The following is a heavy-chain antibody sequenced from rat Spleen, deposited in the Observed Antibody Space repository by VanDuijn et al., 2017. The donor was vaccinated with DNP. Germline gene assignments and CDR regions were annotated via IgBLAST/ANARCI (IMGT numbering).Heavy chain of an antibody. CDR3: ARHGRRVFDY. J-gene: IGHJ2*01. CDR1: GFTFSNYD. Sequence: EVQLVESGGGLVQPGRSLKLSCTVSGFTFSNYDMAWVRQAPTKGLEWVASINTSGGSTYYRDSVKGRFTISRDNAKSTLYLQMNSLRSEDMATYYCARHGRRVFDYWGQGVMVTVSS. CDR2: INTSGGST. V-gene: IGHV5-25*01. D-gene: IGHD1-11*01.